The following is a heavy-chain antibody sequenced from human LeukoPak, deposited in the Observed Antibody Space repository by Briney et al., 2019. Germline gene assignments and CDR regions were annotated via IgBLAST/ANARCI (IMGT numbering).Heavy chain of an antibody. J-gene: IGHJ6*02. D-gene: IGHD6-13*01. CDR3: ARVLESSSSWYSYYYYYGMDV. Sequence: ASVKVSCKASGYTFTSYDINWVRQATGQGLEWMGWMNPNSGNTGYAQKFQGRVTMTRNTSISTAYMELSSLRSEDTAVYYCARVLESSSSWYSYYYYYGMDVWGQGTTVTVSS. CDR1: GYTFTSYD. V-gene: IGHV1-8*01. CDR2: MNPNSGNT.